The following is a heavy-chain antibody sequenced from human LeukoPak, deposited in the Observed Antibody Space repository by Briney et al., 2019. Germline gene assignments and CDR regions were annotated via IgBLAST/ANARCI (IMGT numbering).Heavy chain of an antibody. CDR3: ARRVRFGEVDY. D-gene: IGHD3-10*01. Sequence: SETLSLTCTVSGGSISSSSYYWGWIRQPPGKGLEWIGSIYYSGSTYYNPSLKSRVTISVDTSKNQFSLKLSSVTAADTAVYYCARRVRFGEVDYWGQGTLVTVSS. CDR1: GGSISSSSYY. J-gene: IGHJ4*02. V-gene: IGHV4-39*01. CDR2: IYYSGST.